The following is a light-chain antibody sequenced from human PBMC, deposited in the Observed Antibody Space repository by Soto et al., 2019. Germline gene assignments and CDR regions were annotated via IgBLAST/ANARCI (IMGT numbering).Light chain of an antibody. V-gene: IGKV3-20*01. CDR1: QSVNYN. CDR3: QQYGSSGT. CDR2: GAS. Sequence: IVLTHSPATLSVSQGEIATLSCRASQSVNYNLAWYQQKPGHAPRLLIYGASNRATGIPDRFSGSGSGTDFTLTISRLEPEDFALYYCQQYGSSGTFGQATKVDIK. J-gene: IGKJ1*01.